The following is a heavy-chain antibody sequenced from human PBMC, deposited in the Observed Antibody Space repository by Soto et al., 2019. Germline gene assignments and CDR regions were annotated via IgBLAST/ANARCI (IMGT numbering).Heavy chain of an antibody. V-gene: IGHV1-3*01. CDR3: ARDHSSSSWYPNWFDP. D-gene: IGHD6-13*01. CDR1: GYTFTSYA. J-gene: IGHJ5*02. CDR2: INAGNGNT. Sequence: ASVKVSCKASGYTFTSYAMHWVRQAPGQRLEWMGWINAGNGNTKYSQKFQGRVTITRDTSAGTAYMELSSLRSEDTAVYYCARDHSSSSWYPNWFDPWGQGTLVTVSS.